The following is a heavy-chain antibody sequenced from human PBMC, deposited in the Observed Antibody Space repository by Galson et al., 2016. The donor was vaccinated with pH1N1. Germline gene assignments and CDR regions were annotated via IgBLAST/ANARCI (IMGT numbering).Heavy chain of an antibody. CDR3: ARTRGGCGDYVY. Sequence: PALVKPTQTLTLTCTFSGFSLSTSGMCVSWIRQPPGKALEWLARIDWEDDKYYSTSLKTRLTISKDTAKNQVVRTMTNMDPVDTATYFCARTRGGCGDYVYWGQGTLVTLSS. CDR1: GFSLSTSGMC. V-gene: IGHV2-70*11. CDR2: IDWEDDK. D-gene: IGHD3-10*01. J-gene: IGHJ4*02.